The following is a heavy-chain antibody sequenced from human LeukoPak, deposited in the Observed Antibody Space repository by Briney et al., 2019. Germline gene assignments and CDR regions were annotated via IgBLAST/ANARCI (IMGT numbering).Heavy chain of an antibody. J-gene: IGHJ3*02. CDR2: IYYSGST. D-gene: IGHD2-2*01. V-gene: IGHV4-39*01. Sequence: SETLSLTCTVSGGSISSSSYYWGWIRQPPGKGLEWIGSIYYSGSTYYNPSLKSRVTISVDTSKNQFSLKLSSVTAADTAVYYCASDIVVVPAAMTNGFDIWGQGTTVTVSS. CDR1: GGSISSSSYY. CDR3: ASDIVVVPAAMTNGFDI.